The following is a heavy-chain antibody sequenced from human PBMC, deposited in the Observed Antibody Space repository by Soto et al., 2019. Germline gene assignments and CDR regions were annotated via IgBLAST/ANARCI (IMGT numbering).Heavy chain of an antibody. CDR2: INAGNGNT. Sequence: ASVKVSCKASGYTFTNYAMHWVRQASGQGLEWMGWINAGNGNTKYSQKFQGRVTITRDTSANRAHMELSSLRSEDTAVYYCARVRSVYYYGMDVWAQGTTVTVSS. J-gene: IGHJ6*02. V-gene: IGHV1-3*01. CDR3: ARVRSVYYYGMDV. D-gene: IGHD3-3*01. CDR1: GYTFTNYA.